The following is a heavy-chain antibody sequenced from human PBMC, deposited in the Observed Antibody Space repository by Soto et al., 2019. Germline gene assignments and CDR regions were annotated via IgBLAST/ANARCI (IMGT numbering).Heavy chain of an antibody. CDR2: IGTAGQT. CDR1: GFTFSSYD. CDR3: ANEGSYGHGPSGDY. D-gene: IGHD5-18*01. V-gene: IGHV3-13*01. J-gene: IGHJ4*02. Sequence: GGSLRLSCAASGFTFSSYDMHWVRQATRKGLEWVSGIGTAGQTFYPDSVKGRFTISRDNSKNTLYLQMNSLRAEDTAVYYCANEGSYGHGPSGDYWGQGTLVTVSS.